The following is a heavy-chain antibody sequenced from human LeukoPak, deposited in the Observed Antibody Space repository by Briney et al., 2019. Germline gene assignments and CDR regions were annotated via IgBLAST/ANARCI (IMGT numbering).Heavy chain of an antibody. CDR1: GGAIIPFY. V-gene: IGHV4-4*07. Sequence: SETLSLTCSVSGGAIIPFYWNWIRQPAGKGLEWIGRIYSSGSTKYNPSLKSRVTMSVDTSKNQFPLKLSSVTAAGTAVYYCAKDYYDSSEGWFDPWGQGTLVTVSS. CDR2: IYSSGST. D-gene: IGHD3-22*01. J-gene: IGHJ5*02. CDR3: AKDYYDSSEGWFDP.